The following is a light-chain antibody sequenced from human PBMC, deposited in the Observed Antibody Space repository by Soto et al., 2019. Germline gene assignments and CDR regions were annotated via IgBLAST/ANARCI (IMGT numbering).Light chain of an antibody. Sequence: EIVLTQSPGTLSLSPGERATLSCRASQSVSNYLAWYQQKPGQAPRLLIYDVSTRATGIPDRFSGSGSGTDFTLTISRLEPEDFAVYYCQQYGSSLITFGQGTRLEI. J-gene: IGKJ5*01. V-gene: IGKV3-20*01. CDR1: QSVSNY. CDR2: DVS. CDR3: QQYGSSLIT.